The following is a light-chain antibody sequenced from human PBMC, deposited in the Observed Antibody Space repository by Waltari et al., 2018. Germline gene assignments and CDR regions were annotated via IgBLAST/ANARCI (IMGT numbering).Light chain of an antibody. CDR2: DGS. V-gene: IGLV2-14*03. CDR3: SSYTSSRLYV. CDR1: SSDVGGYNY. J-gene: IGLJ1*01. Sequence: QSALTQPASVSGSPGQSITISCTGTSSDVGGYNYVSWYQQHPGKAPKLMIYDGSNRPSGVSNRFSGSKSGNTASLTISGLQAEDEADYYCSSYTSSRLYVFGTGTKVTVL.